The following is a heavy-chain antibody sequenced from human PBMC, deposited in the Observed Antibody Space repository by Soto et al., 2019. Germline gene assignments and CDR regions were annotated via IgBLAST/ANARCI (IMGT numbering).Heavy chain of an antibody. Sequence: SETLSLTCNVSGGSISGSSYYWGWVRQPPGKGLEWIGSIYYTGNTYYNPSLKSRVTISVDTSKNHFSLKLNSVTAADTAVYYCARIVGVLVAAPNAYYFEHWGQGTLVTVSS. J-gene: IGHJ4*02. CDR1: GGSISGSSYY. V-gene: IGHV4-39*02. D-gene: IGHD2-15*01. CDR2: IYYTGNT. CDR3: ARIVGVLVAAPNAYYFEH.